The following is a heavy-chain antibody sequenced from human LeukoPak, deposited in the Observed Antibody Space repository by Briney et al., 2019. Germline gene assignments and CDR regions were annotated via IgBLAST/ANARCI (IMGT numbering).Heavy chain of an antibody. CDR1: GYTFTSYA. V-gene: IGHV7-4-1*02. CDR2: INTNTGNP. D-gene: IGHD3-22*01. CDR3: ARENMIVVLDAFDI. J-gene: IGHJ3*02. Sequence: GASVKVSCKASGYTFTSYAMNWVRQAPGQGLEWMGWINTNTGNPTYAQGFTGRFVFSLDTSVSTAYLQISSLKAEDTAVYYCARENMIVVLDAFDIWGQGTMVTVSS.